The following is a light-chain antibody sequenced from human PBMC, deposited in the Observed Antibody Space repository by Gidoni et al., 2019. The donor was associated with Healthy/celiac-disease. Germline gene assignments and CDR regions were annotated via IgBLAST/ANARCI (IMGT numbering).Light chain of an antibody. Sequence: DIQMTQSPSSLSASVGDRVTITCRARQGISNYLAWYQQKPGKVPKLLIYAASTLQSGVPSRFSGSGSGTDFTLTISSLQPEDVATYYCQKYNSAPRTFXXXTKVEIK. J-gene: IGKJ1*01. CDR1: QGISNY. CDR2: AAS. V-gene: IGKV1-27*01. CDR3: QKYNSAPRT.